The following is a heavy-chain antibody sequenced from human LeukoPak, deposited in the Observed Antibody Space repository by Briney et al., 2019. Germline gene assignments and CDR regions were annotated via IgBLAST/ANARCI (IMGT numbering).Heavy chain of an antibody. CDR2: IYHSGST. CDR3: AREGVPWYFDL. Sequence: PSETLSLTCAVSGGSISSGGYSWSWIRQPPGKGLEWIGYIYHSGSTYYNPSLKSRVTISVDRSKNQFSLKLSSVTAADTAVYYCAREGVPWYFDLWGRGTLVTVSS. J-gene: IGHJ2*01. D-gene: IGHD6-6*01. CDR1: GGSISSGGYS. V-gene: IGHV4-30-2*01.